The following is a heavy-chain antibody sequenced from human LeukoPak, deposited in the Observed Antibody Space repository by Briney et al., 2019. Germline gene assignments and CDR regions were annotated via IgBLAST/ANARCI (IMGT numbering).Heavy chain of an antibody. Sequence: GASVRVSCKASGYTFTSYGFSWVRQAPGQGLEWMGWISAYNGNTNYAQKLQDRVTMTTDTSTSTAYMELRSLRSDDTAVYYCARYWSGDMGAWYFDLWGRGTLVTVSS. CDR1: GYTFTSYG. J-gene: IGHJ2*01. D-gene: IGHD2-21*02. CDR3: ARYWSGDMGAWYFDL. V-gene: IGHV1-18*01. CDR2: ISAYNGNT.